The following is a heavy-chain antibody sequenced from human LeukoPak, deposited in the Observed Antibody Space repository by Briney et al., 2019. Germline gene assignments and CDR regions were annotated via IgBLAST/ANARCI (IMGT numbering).Heavy chain of an antibody. CDR1: GFTFSSYG. CDR3: AKDGLYASSWYFLDY. J-gene: IGHJ4*02. V-gene: IGHV3-30*18. CDR2: ISYDGSNE. Sequence: SGGSLRLSCAASGFTFSSYGMHWVRQAPGKGLEWVAAISYDGSNEYYVDSVKGRFTISRDNSKNTLFLQMNSLRVEDTAVYYCAKDGLYASSWYFLDYWGQGTLVTVSS. D-gene: IGHD6-13*01.